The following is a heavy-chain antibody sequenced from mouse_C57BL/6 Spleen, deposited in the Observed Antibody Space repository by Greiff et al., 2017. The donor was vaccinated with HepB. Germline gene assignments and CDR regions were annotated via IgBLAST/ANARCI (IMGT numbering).Heavy chain of an antibody. V-gene: IGHV1-15*01. J-gene: IGHJ3*01. CDR3: TRRNYYGSSPWFAY. Sequence: VKLMESGAELVRPGASVTLSCKASGYTFTDYEMHWVKQTPVHGLEWIGAIDPETGGTAYNQKFKGKAILTADKSSSTAYMELRSLTSEDSAVYYCTRRNYYGSSPWFAYWGQGTLVTVSA. CDR1: GYTFTDYE. CDR2: IDPETGGT. D-gene: IGHD1-1*01.